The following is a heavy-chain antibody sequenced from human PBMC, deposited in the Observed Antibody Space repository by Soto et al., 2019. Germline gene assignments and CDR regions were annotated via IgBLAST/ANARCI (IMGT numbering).Heavy chain of an antibody. D-gene: IGHD4-17*01. CDR2: ISHSGGT. J-gene: IGHJ4*02. V-gene: IGHV4-4*02. Sequence: SETLSLTCAVSGVSISSTSWWSWVRQAPGKGLEWIGEISHSGGTKYNPSLKSRVTISADKSNNQFSLKLSSVTAADTAVYYCARSQTTVTSYDYWGQGTLVTVSS. CDR1: GVSISSTSW. CDR3: ARSQTTVTSYDY.